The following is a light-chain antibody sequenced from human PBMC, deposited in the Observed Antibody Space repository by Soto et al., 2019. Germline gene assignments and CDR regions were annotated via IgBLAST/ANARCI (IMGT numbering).Light chain of an antibody. CDR3: QQSYSTPST. V-gene: IGKV1-39*01. J-gene: IGKJ1*01. CDR1: QSLTSY. CDR2: AAS. Sequence: DIQMTQSPSSLSASVGDRVTITCRASQSLTSYLNGFQQKPRKAPKLLIFAASSLQSGVPSRFSGSGSGTDFTLTISSLQPEDFATYYCQQSYSTPSTFGQGTKVEIK.